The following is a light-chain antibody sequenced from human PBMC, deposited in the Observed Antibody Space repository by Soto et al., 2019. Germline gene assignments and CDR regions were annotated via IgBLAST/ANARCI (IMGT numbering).Light chain of an antibody. CDR2: AAS. J-gene: IGKJ1*01. Sequence: PSSLSASVGDRVTITCRASQGISNYLAWYQQKPGKVPKLLIYAASTLQSGVPSRFSGSGSGTDFTLTISRLEPGDFAVYYCQQYGSSLWTFGQGTKVDIK. V-gene: IGKV1-27*01. CDR3: QQYGSSLWT. CDR1: QGISNY.